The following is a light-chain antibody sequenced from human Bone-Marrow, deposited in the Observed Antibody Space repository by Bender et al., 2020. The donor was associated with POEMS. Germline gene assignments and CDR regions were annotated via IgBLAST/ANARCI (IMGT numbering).Light chain of an antibody. CDR3: QSYDSSLSGSV. Sequence: QSILTQPSSVSGAPGLRVTISCTGSNSNIGAGYGVHWYQQLPGTAPRLLIFGNTNRPSGVPDRFSGSKSGTSASLAITGLQAEDEADYYCQSYDSSLSGSVFGGGTKLTVL. CDR2: GNT. CDR1: NSNIGAGYG. V-gene: IGLV1-40*01. J-gene: IGLJ2*01.